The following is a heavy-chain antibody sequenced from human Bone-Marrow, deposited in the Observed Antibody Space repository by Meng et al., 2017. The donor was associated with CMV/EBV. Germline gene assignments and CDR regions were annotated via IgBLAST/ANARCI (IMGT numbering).Heavy chain of an antibody. Sequence: GESLKISCAASGFTFSSYSMNWVRQAPGKGLEWVSSISSGSSYIYYADSVKGRFTISRDNAKNSLYLQMNSLRAEDTAVYYCAREARGYCSSTSCSPSDAFDIWGQGTMVT. J-gene: IGHJ3*02. CDR2: ISSGSSYI. D-gene: IGHD2-2*01. V-gene: IGHV3-21*01. CDR3: AREARGYCSSTSCSPSDAFDI. CDR1: GFTFSSYS.